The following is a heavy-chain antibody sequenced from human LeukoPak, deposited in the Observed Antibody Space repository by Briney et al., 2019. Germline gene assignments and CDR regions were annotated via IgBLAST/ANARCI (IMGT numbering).Heavy chain of an antibody. J-gene: IGHJ4*02. V-gene: IGHV3-11*04. CDR2: ISSGSTI. Sequence: GGSLRLSCAASGFTFSDYYMSWIRQAPGKGLEWVSYISSGSTIYYADSVKGRFTISRDNAKNSLYLQMNSLRAEDTAVYYCARGWLSYDYVWGSYITKWGQGTLVTVSS. D-gene: IGHD3-16*01. CDR1: GFTFSDYY. CDR3: ARGWLSYDYVWGSYITK.